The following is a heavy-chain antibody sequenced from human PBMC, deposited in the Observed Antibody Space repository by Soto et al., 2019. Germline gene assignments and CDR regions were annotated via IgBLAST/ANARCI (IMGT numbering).Heavy chain of an antibody. J-gene: IGHJ2*01. Sequence: QVQLVQSGAEVKKPGASVKVSCKASGYTFTSYGISWVRQAPGQGLEWMGWISAYNGNTNYAQKLQGRVTMTTDPSTSTAYMELRSLRSDDTAVYYCARDRGDYVPLRGVNWYFDLWGRGTLVTVSS. V-gene: IGHV1-18*01. D-gene: IGHD3-10*01. CDR1: GYTFTSYG. CDR3: ARDRGDYVPLRGVNWYFDL. CDR2: ISAYNGNT.